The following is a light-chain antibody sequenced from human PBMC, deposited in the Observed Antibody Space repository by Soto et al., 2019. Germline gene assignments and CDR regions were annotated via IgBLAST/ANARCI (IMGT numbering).Light chain of an antibody. V-gene: IGLV1-47*01. Sequence: QSVLTQPTSSSGTPGQRVTISCSGSSSNIGINYVYWYQQLPGTAPKLLIYRNNQRPSGVPDRFSGSKSGTSASLAISGLRSEDEADYYCAAWDDSLSVVVFGGGTKLTVL. CDR2: RNN. CDR3: AAWDDSLSVVV. CDR1: SSNIGINY. J-gene: IGLJ2*01.